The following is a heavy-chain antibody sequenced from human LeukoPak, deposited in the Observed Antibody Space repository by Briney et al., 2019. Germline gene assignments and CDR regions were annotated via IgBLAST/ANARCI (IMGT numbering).Heavy chain of an antibody. CDR3: ATRDSGYDAWYFDL. Sequence: SETLSLTCTVSGGSISNYYWGWIRQAPGKGLEWIGSIYYSGSTNYNPSLKSRVTISVDTSKNQFSLNLSSMTAADTAVYYCATRDSGYDAWYFDLWGRGTLVTVSS. CDR2: IYYSGST. V-gene: IGHV4-59*01. D-gene: IGHD5-12*01. CDR1: GGSISNYY. J-gene: IGHJ2*01.